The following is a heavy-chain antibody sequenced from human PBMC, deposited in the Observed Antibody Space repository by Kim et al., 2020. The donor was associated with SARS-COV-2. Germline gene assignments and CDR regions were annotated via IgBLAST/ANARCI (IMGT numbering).Heavy chain of an antibody. V-gene: IGHV1-69*01. Sequence: AQKFQGRVTITADESTSTAYMELSSQRSEDTAVYYCARGKDRMVQPTLDYWGQGTLVTVSS. CDR3: ARGKDRMVQPTLDY. J-gene: IGHJ4*02. D-gene: IGHD3-10*01.